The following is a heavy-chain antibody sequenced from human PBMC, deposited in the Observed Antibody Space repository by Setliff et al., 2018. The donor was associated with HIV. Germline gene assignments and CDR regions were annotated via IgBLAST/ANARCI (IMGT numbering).Heavy chain of an antibody. CDR3: VTDDKVAFDV. Sequence: GGSLRLSCTASGFTFRKYAMSWVRQPPGKGLEWVSAIDPTGTYTYYADAVKGRFTISRDNFRNTLSLQMNSLTAEDSAVYYCVTDDKVAFDVWGRGTMVTVSS. J-gene: IGHJ3*01. CDR1: GFTFRKYA. CDR2: IDPTGTYT. V-gene: IGHV3-23*05.